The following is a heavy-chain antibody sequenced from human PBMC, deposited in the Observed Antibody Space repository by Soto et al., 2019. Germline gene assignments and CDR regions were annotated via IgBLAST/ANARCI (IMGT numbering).Heavy chain of an antibody. V-gene: IGHV3-33*01. CDR3: ARDGYCSGGSCYSVPGFDY. Sequence: QVQLVESGGGVVQPGRSLRLSCAASGFTFSSYGMHWVRQAPGKGLEWVAVIWYDGSNKYYADSVKGRFTISRDNSKXTLXLQMNSLRAEDTAVYYCARDGYCSGGSCYSVPGFDYWGQGTLVTVSS. CDR1: GFTFSSYG. J-gene: IGHJ4*02. CDR2: IWYDGSNK. D-gene: IGHD2-15*01.